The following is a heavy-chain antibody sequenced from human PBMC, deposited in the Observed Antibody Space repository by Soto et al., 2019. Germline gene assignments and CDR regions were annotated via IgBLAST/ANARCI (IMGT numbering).Heavy chain of an antibody. Sequence: EVQLLESGGGLVQPGGSLRLSCAASGFTFSSYAMSWVRQPPGKGLEWVSAISGSGATTYYADSVKGRFTISRDSSKNTLYLQMYALRAKETAKYDGAKFFVATGGSGCWPWAFHYWGQGTLDTVSP. CDR2: ISGSGATT. V-gene: IGHV3-23*01. CDR3: AKFFVATGGSGCWPWAFHY. CDR1: GFTFSSYA. D-gene: IGHD6-25*01. J-gene: IGHJ4*02.